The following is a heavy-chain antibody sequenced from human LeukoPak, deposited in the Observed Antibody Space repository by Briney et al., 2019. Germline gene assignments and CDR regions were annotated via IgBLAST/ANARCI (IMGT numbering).Heavy chain of an antibody. CDR3: ARAHTYSYPTYYYYYYMDV. J-gene: IGHJ6*03. V-gene: IGHV3-21*01. CDR1: GFTFSSYS. CDR2: ISSSSSYI. Sequence: GGSLRLSCAASGFTFSSYSMNWVRQAPGKGLEWVSSISSSSSYIYYADSVKGRFTISRDNAKNSLYLQMNSLRAEDTAVYYCARAHTYSYPTYYYYYYMDVWGKGTTVTVSS. D-gene: IGHD5-18*01.